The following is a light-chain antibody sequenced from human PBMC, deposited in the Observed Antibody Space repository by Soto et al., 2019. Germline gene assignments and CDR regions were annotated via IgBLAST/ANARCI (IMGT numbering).Light chain of an antibody. CDR1: QSVSSSY. V-gene: IGKV3-20*01. Sequence: EIVLTQSPGTLSLSPGERATLSCRASQSVSSSYLARYQQKPGQAPRLLIYATSSRATGIPDRFSGSGSGTDFTLTISRLEPEDFAVYYCQQYGSSGTFGQGTKVDIK. CDR3: QQYGSSGT. CDR2: ATS. J-gene: IGKJ1*01.